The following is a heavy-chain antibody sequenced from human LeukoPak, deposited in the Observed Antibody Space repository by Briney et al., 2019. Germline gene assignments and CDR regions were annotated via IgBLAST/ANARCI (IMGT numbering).Heavy chain of an antibody. CDR2: ITMNSVR. Sequence: GGSLRLSCSASGFSLSDYGMSWVRQAPGKGLEWVSYITMNSVRFYADSVKGRFTISRDNDKNSVYLQMNSLRAEDTAVHYCAKGYLGVWALRDAFDIWGQGTMVTVSS. CDR3: AKGYLGVWALRDAFDI. CDR1: GFSLSDYG. J-gene: IGHJ3*02. D-gene: IGHD3-16*01. V-gene: IGHV3-69-1*01.